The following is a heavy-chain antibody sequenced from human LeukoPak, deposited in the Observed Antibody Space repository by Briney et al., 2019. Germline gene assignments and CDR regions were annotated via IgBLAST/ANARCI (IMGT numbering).Heavy chain of an antibody. V-gene: IGHV3-7*01. J-gene: IGHJ5*02. CDR1: GFTFSSYW. CDR2: IKQDGNEK. D-gene: IGHD2-2*01. CDR3: ARDDCSSISCYHNWFDP. Sequence: GGSLRLSCAASGFTFSSYWLSWVRQAPGKGLEWVANIKQDGNEKYYVDSVKGRFTISRDNAKNSLYLQMNSLRAEDTAVYYCARDDCSSISCYHNWFDPWGQGTLVTVSS.